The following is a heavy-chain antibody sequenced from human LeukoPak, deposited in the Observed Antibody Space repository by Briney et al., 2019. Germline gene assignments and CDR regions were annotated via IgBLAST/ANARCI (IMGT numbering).Heavy chain of an antibody. Sequence: ASVTVSFKASGYTFTSYDINWVRQATGQGLGRMGWMNPNSGNTGYAQKFQGRVTMTRNTSISTAYMELSSLRSEDTAVYYCARAPSWSGFSSYYYMDVWGKGTTVTVSS. CDR1: GYTFTSYD. CDR3: ARAPSWSGFSSYYYMDV. J-gene: IGHJ6*03. V-gene: IGHV1-8*01. CDR2: MNPNSGNT. D-gene: IGHD3-3*01.